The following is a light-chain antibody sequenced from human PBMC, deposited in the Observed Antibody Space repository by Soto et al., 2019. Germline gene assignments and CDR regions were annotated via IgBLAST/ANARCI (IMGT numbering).Light chain of an antibody. Sequence: QSALTQPASVSGSPGQSITISCTGTSSDVGGYNYVSWYQQHPGKAPKLMIYDVSNRPSGVSSLFSGSKSGNTASLTIAGLQAEDEADYYGGSYTSSSAPGVFGGGTKLTVL. V-gene: IGLV2-14*01. CDR1: SSDVGGYNY. CDR3: GSYTSSSAPGV. J-gene: IGLJ3*02. CDR2: DVS.